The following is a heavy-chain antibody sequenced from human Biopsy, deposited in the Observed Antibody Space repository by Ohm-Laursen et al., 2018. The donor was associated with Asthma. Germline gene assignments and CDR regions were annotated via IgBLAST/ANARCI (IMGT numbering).Heavy chain of an antibody. CDR3: AESDYYGSGYYYGMDV. Sequence: SSVKVSCKSSGGTFSSYAISWVRQAPGQGLEWMGGIIPIFGIANYAQKFQGRVTITADKSTSTAYMELSSLRSEDTAVYYCAESDYYGSGYYYGMDVWGQGTTVTVSS. J-gene: IGHJ6*02. CDR2: IIPIFGIA. V-gene: IGHV1-69*17. CDR1: GGTFSSYA. D-gene: IGHD3-10*01.